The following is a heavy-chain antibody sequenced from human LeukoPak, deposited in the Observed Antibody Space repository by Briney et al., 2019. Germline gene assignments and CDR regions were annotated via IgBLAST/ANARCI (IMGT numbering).Heavy chain of an antibody. CDR1: GGTFSSYA. CDR2: IIPIFGTA. D-gene: IGHD2-21*02. CDR3: ASSPTYCGGDCYWDY. V-gene: IGHV1-69*13. Sequence: GASVKVSCKASGGTFSSYAISWVRQAPGQGLEWMGGIIPIFGTANYAQKFQGRVTITADESTSTAYMELSSLRSEDTAVYYCASSPTYCGGDCYWDYWGQGTLVTVSS. J-gene: IGHJ4*02.